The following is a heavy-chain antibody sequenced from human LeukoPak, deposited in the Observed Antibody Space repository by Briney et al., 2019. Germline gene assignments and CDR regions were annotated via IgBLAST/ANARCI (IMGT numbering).Heavy chain of an antibody. CDR3: ARHGRQNWFDP. CDR2: IYYRGST. V-gene: IGHV4-59*08. J-gene: IGHJ5*02. Sequence: SETLSLTCTVSGGSISSYYWSWIRQPPGKGLEWIGYIYYRGSTNYNPSLKSRVTISVDTSKNQFSLNLRSVTATDTAVYYCARHGRQNWFDPWGQGTLVTVSS. D-gene: IGHD6-25*01. CDR1: GGSISSYY.